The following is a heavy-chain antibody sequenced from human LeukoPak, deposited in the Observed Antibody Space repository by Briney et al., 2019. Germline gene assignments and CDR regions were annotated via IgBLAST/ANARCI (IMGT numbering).Heavy chain of an antibody. CDR2: IYPGDSDT. Sequence: GESLKISCRGSGYSFTTYWIGWVRQMPGKGLEWMGIIYPGDSDTKYSPSFQGQVTISADKSINTAYLHWSSLKASDTAIYYCARHTMVRGVVTPFDYWGQGTLVTVSS. V-gene: IGHV5-51*01. CDR3: ARHTMVRGVVTPFDY. D-gene: IGHD3-10*01. CDR1: GYSFTTYW. J-gene: IGHJ4*02.